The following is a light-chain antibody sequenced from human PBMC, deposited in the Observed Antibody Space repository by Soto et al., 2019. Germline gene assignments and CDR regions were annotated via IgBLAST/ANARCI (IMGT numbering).Light chain of an antibody. Sequence: QSVLTQPPSVSGAPGQRVTIPCTGSSSNIGAGYDVHWYHQLPGTAPKLLIYGNSNRPSGVPDRFSGSKSGTSASLAITGLQAEDGADYYCQSYDSSLSVVVFGGGTKLTVL. CDR1: SSNIGAGYD. CDR3: QSYDSSLSVVV. V-gene: IGLV1-40*01. CDR2: GNS. J-gene: IGLJ2*01.